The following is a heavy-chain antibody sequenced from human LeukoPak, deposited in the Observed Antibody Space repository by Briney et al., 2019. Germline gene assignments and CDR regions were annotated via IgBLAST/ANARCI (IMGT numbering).Heavy chain of an antibody. Sequence: ASVKVSCKASGYTFTDYHIHWVRQAPGQGLEWMGWINTNTGNPTYAQGFTGRFVFSLDTSVSTAYLQIRSLKAEDTAVYYCARGTMIVESPIDYWGQGTLVTVSS. CDR1: GYTFTDYH. V-gene: IGHV7-4-1*02. J-gene: IGHJ4*02. D-gene: IGHD3-22*01. CDR3: ARGTMIVESPIDY. CDR2: INTNTGNP.